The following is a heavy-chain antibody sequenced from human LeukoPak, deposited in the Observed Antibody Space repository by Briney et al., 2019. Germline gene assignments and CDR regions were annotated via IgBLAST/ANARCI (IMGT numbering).Heavy chain of an antibody. Sequence: ASVKVSCKASGYTFTSYGISWVRQAPGQGLEWMGWISAYNGNTNYAQKLQGRVTMTTDTSTSTAYMELRSLRSDDTAVYYCARDIVVVPAAPRPYYYYGMDVWGKGTTVTVSS. CDR1: GYTFTSYG. D-gene: IGHD2-2*01. CDR2: ISAYNGNT. J-gene: IGHJ6*04. CDR3: ARDIVVVPAAPRPYYYYGMDV. V-gene: IGHV1-18*04.